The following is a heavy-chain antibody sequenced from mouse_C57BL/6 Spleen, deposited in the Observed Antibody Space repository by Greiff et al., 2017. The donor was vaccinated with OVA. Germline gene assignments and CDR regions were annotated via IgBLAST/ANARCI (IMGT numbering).Heavy chain of an antibody. CDR3: TRCPNYYGSSFDY. CDR2: IDPETGGT. V-gene: IGHV1-15*01. CDR1: GYTFTDYE. Sequence: VQPQQSGAELVRPGASVTLSCKASGYTFTDYEMHWVKQTPVHGLEWIGAIDPETGGTAYNQKFKGKAILTADKSSSTAYMELRSLTSEDSAVYYCTRCPNYYGSSFDYWGQGTTLTVSS. D-gene: IGHD1-1*01. J-gene: IGHJ2*01.